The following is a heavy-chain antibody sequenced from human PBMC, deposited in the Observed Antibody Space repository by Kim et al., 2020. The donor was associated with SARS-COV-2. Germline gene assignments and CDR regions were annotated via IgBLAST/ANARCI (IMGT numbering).Heavy chain of an antibody. CDR3: ARDQQLGYFDY. V-gene: IGHV4-34*01. Sequence: SETLSLTCAVYGGSFSGYYWSWIRQPPGKGLEWIGEINHSGSTNYNPSLKSRVTISVDTSKNQFSLKLSSVTAADTAVYYCARDQQLGYFDYWGQGTLVTVSS. CDR2: INHSGST. CDR1: GGSFSGYY. J-gene: IGHJ4*02. D-gene: IGHD6-6*01.